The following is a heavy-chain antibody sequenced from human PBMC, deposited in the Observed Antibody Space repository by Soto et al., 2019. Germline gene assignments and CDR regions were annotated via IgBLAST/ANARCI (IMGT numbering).Heavy chain of an antibody. V-gene: IGHV3-66*01. CDR2: IYSGGST. J-gene: IGHJ6*02. Sequence: GGSLRLSCAASGFTVSSNYMSWVRQAPGKGLEWVSVIYSGGSTYYADSVKGRFTISRDNSKNTLYLQMNSLRAEDTAVYYCAKLDEYYYDGMSFWGQGTTVTVSS. D-gene: IGHD3-3*02. CDR3: AKLDEYYYDGMSF. CDR1: GFTVSSNY.